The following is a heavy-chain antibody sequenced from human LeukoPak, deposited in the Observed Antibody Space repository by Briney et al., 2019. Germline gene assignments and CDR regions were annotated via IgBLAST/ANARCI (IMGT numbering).Heavy chain of an antibody. V-gene: IGHV1-2*02. J-gene: IGHJ6*03. CDR3: ARDREVGTSFLGYYYYYMDV. CDR2: INLKSGGT. Sequence: ASVKVSCKASAYTFTGYYMHWVRQAPGQGLEWMGWINLKSGGTNYAQKFQGRVTMTRDTSITTVSMELSSLRYDDTAVYYCARDREVGTSFLGYYYYYMDVWGGGTTVTISS. D-gene: IGHD2-21*02. CDR1: AYTFTGYY.